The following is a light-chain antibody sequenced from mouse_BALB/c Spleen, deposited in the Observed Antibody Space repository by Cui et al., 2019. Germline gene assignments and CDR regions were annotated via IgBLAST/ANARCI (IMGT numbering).Light chain of an antibody. J-gene: IGKJ4*01. V-gene: IGKV4-68*01. CDR1: SSVSH. CDR2: LTS. Sequence: QIVLTQSPALMSASPGEKVTMTCSASSSVSHMYWYQQKPRSSPKPWIYLTSNLASGVPARFSGSGSGTSYSLTISSMEAEDAATYYCQQWSSNPPTFGSGTKLEIK. CDR3: QQWSSNPPT.